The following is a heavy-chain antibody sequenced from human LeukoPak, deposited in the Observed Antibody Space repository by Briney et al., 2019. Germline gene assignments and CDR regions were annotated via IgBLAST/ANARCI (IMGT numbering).Heavy chain of an antibody. CDR1: GFTVSSNY. V-gene: IGHV3-23*01. CDR2: ISGSGGST. Sequence: GGSLRLSCAASGFTVSSNYMSWVRQAPGKGLEWVSAISGSGGSTYYADSVKGRFTISRDNSKNTLYLQMNSLRAEDTAVYYCAKGSLASSSSAFDYWGQGTLVTVSS. J-gene: IGHJ4*02. D-gene: IGHD6-6*01. CDR3: AKGSLASSSSAFDY.